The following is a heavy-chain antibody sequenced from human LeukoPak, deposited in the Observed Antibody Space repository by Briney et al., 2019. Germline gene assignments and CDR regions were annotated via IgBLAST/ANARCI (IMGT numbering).Heavy chain of an antibody. CDR3: AELGITMIGGV. D-gene: IGHD3-10*02. CDR1: GFTFSSYG. J-gene: IGHJ6*04. CDR2: IRYDGSDK. Sequence: GGSLRLSCSASGFTFSSYGMHWVRQAPGKGLVWVAFIRYDGSDKYYAESVKGRFTISRDNSKNTLYLRMNSLRTEDTAVYYCAELGITMIGGVWGKGTTVTISS. V-gene: IGHV3-30*02.